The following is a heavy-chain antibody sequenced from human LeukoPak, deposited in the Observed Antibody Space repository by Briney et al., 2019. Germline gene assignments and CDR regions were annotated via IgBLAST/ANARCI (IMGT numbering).Heavy chain of an antibody. Sequence: SETLSLTCTVSGGSISSYYWSWIRQPPGKGLEWIGYIYYSGSGSTNYNPSLKSRVSISVDTSKNHFSLKLSSVTAADTAVYYCARAIAAAGPRYYYYMDVWGKGTTVTVSS. V-gene: IGHV4-59*01. CDR2: IYYSGSGST. D-gene: IGHD6-13*01. CDR3: ARAIAAAGPRYYYYMDV. CDR1: GGSISSYY. J-gene: IGHJ6*03.